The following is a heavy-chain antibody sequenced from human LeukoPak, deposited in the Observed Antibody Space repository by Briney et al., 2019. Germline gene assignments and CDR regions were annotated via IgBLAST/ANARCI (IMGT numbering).Heavy chain of an antibody. CDR2: INSDGSST. D-gene: IGHD2-2*01. CDR3: ARDIPMRFDP. J-gene: IGHJ5*02. CDR1: GFTFSSYW. Sequence: GGSLRLSCAASGFTFSSYWMHWVRQAPGKGLVWFSRINSDGSSTSYADSVKGRFTISRDNAKNTLYLQMNSLRAEDTAVYYCARDIPMRFDPWGQGTLVTVSS. V-gene: IGHV3-74*01.